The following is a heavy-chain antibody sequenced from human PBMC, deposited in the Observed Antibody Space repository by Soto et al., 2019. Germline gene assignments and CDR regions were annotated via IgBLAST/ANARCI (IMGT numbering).Heavy chain of an antibody. CDR2: IYYSGST. V-gene: IGHV4-31*03. CDR3: AASCVGCGGFNYYGMDV. CDR1: GGSISSGGYY. D-gene: IGHD2-21*01. Sequence: QVQLQESGPGLVKPSQTLSLTCTVSGGSISSGGYYWSWIRQHPGTGLEWIGYIYYSGSTDYNPSLKSRVTITVDTSKNQFSLKLSSVTAADTAVYYCAASCVGCGGFNYYGMDVWGQGTTVTVSS. J-gene: IGHJ6*02.